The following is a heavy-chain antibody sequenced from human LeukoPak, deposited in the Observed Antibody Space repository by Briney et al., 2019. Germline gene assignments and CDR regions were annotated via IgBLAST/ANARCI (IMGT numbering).Heavy chain of an antibody. CDR1: GGSFSTSG. D-gene: IGHD1-26*01. CDR3: ARDLLVVGATYWFDP. V-gene: IGHV1-18*01. J-gene: IGHJ5*02. Sequence: ASVKVSCKASGGSFSTSGFSWVRQAPGQGLEWMGWISAYNGNTNYAQKLQGRVTMTTDTSTSTAYMELRSLRSDDTAVYYCARDLLVVGATYWFDPWGQGTLVTVSS. CDR2: ISAYNGNT.